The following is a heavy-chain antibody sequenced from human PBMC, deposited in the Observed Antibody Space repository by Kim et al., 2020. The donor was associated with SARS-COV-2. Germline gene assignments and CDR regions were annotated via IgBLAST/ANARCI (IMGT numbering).Heavy chain of an antibody. Sequence: YYADSVKGRFTISRDNSKNTLYLQMNSLRAEDTAVYYCAKGWPREPHFDYWGQGTLVTVSS. CDR3: AKGWPREPHFDY. J-gene: IGHJ4*02. V-gene: IGHV3-23*01. D-gene: IGHD2-15*01.